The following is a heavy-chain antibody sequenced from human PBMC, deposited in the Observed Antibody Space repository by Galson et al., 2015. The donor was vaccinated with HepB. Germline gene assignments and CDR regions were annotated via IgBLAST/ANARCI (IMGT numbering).Heavy chain of an antibody. D-gene: IGHD5-18*01. Sequence: ALVKPTQTLTLTCTFSGFSLSTSGVGVGWIRQPPGKALEWLALIYWDDDKRYSPSLKSRLTITKDTSKNQVVLTMTNMDPVDTATYYCAHRREYSYGARWTLGFDYWGQGTLVTVSS. CDR3: AHRREYSYGARWTLGFDY. J-gene: IGHJ4*02. V-gene: IGHV2-5*02. CDR1: GFSLSTSGVG. CDR2: IYWDDDK.